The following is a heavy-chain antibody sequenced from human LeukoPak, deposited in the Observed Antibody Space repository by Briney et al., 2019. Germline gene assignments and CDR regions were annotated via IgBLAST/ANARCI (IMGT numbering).Heavy chain of an antibody. D-gene: IGHD3-16*02. CDR2: IYYSGST. CDR1: GGSISSSSYY. J-gene: IGHJ4*02. CDR3: ASRDYYVWGSYRPVHYFDY. V-gene: IGHV4-39*01. Sequence: SETLSLTCTVSGGSISSSSYYWGWIRQPPGKGLEWIGSIYYSGSTYYNPSLKSRVTISVDTSKNQFSLKLSSVTAADTAVYYCASRDYYVWGSYRPVHYFDYWGQGTLVTVSS.